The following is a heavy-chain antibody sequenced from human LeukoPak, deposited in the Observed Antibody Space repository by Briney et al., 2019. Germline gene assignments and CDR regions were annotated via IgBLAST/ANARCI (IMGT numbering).Heavy chain of an antibody. CDR2: IKQDGSEK. D-gene: IGHD2-15*01. V-gene: IGHV3-7*01. Sequence: PGGSLRLSCAASGFTFSSYWMTWVRQDPGKGLEWVANIKQDGSEKYYVESVKGRFSISRDNAKNSLYLQMNSLRAEDTAVYYCARVHSFCGGGSCYSEGYYYYYYMDVWGKGTTVTISS. CDR3: ARVHSFCGGGSCYSEGYYYYYYMDV. CDR1: GFTFSSYW. J-gene: IGHJ6*03.